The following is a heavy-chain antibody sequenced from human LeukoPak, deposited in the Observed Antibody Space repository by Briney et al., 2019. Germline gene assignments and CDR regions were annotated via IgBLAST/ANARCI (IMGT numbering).Heavy chain of an antibody. CDR1: GFTFSRYS. V-gene: IGHV3-48*01. J-gene: IGHJ4*02. CDR3: VRHSTDCYFDY. D-gene: IGHD4-11*01. CDR2: IDSSSSTI. Sequence: GSLRLSCAASGFTFSRYSMNWVRQAPGKGLKWVSYIDSSSSTIYYADSVKGRFTISRDNAKNSLYLQMNSLRAEDTAEYYCVRHSTDCYFDYWGQGTLVTVSS.